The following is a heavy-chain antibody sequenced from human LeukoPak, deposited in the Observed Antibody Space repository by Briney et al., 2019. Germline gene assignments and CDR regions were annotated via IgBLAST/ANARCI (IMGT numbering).Heavy chain of an antibody. CDR3: ARDSVSAAGAFDI. D-gene: IGHD6-13*01. J-gene: IGHJ3*02. Sequence: SETLSLTCSVSDYSISRGYYWGWIRQPPGKGLEWIGNIYHSGTTFYNPSLKSRVTISVDASKNQFSLRLSSVTAADTAVYYCARDSVSAAGAFDIWGQGTMVTVSS. CDR1: DYSISRGYY. CDR2: IYHSGTT. V-gene: IGHV4-38-2*02.